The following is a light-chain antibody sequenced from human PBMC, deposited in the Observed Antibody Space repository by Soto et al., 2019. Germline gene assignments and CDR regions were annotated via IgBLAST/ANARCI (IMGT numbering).Light chain of an antibody. CDR3: NSYTSSSTLWV. Sequence: QSVLTQPASVSGSPGQSITISCTGTSSDVGGYNYVSWYQQHPGKAPKLMIYEVSNRPSGVSNRFSGSKSGNTASLTISGLQAEDEGDYYCNSYTSSSTLWVFGGGTKLPVL. CDR1: SSDVGGYNY. CDR2: EVS. V-gene: IGLV2-14*01. J-gene: IGLJ3*02.